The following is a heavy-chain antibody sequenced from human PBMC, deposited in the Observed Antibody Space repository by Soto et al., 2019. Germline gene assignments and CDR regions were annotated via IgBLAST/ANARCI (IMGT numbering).Heavy chain of an antibody. J-gene: IGHJ5*02. Sequence: SETLSLTCTVSGGSISSSSYYWGWIRQPPGKGLEWIGSIYYSGSTYYNPSLKSRVTISVDTSKNQFSLKLSSVTAADTAVYYCARSSGWFDPWGQGTLVTVSS. V-gene: IGHV4-39*01. CDR1: GGSISSSSYY. CDR2: IYYSGST. CDR3: ARSSGWFDP.